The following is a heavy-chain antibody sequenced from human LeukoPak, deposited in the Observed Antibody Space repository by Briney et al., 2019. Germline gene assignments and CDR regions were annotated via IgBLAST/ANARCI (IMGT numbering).Heavy chain of an antibody. V-gene: IGHV3-9*03. J-gene: IGHJ4*02. CDR3: AKDHTDYYGSGSYDY. Sequence: PGRSLRLSCAASGFTFDDYAMHWVRHAPGKGLEWVSGISWNSGSIGYADSVKGRFTISRDNAKNSLYLQMNSLRAEDMALYYCAKDHTDYYGSGSYDYWGQGTLVTVSS. D-gene: IGHD3-10*01. CDR1: GFTFDDYA. CDR2: ISWNSGSI.